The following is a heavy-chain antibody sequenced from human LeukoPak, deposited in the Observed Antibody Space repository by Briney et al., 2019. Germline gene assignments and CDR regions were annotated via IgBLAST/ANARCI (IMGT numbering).Heavy chain of an antibody. J-gene: IGHJ2*01. V-gene: IGHV3-21*01. CDR3: ARDHSDITISGILINNYWYFDL. Sequence: PSETLSLTCTVSGGSISSSSYYWGWIRQPPGKGLEWVSWIDSSSSQIDYEDSLRGRFTISRDNAKNSLYLQMNDLRVDDTAVYYCARDHSDITISGILINNYWYFDLWGRGTLVTVSS. CDR2: IDSSSSQI. D-gene: IGHD3-3*01. CDR1: GGSISSSS.